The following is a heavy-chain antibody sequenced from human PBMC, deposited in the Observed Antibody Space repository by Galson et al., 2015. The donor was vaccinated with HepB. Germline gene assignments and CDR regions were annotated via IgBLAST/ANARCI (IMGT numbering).Heavy chain of an antibody. CDR1: GFTFSSYA. Sequence: SLRLSCAASGFTFSSYAMHWVRQAPGKGLEWVAVISYDGSNKYYADSVKGRFTISRDNSKNTLYLQMNSLRAEDTAVYYCAKDGNIAAAGSGWFDPWGQGTLVTVSS. CDR2: ISYDGSNK. V-gene: IGHV3-30*04. J-gene: IGHJ5*02. D-gene: IGHD6-13*01. CDR3: AKDGNIAAAGSGWFDP.